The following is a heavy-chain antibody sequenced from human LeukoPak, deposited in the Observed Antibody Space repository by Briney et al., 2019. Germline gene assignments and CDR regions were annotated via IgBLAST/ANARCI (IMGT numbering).Heavy chain of an antibody. D-gene: IGHD3-22*01. CDR2: ITGSDIRT. Sequence: GGSLRLSCAASGFTFSTNAMSWVRQAPGKGLEWVSGITGSDIRTYNADSAKGRFTITRDNSKSALYLQMNNLRAEDTAVYYCAKECCDRSGYCFDQWGQGTLVTVSS. V-gene: IGHV3-23*01. CDR1: GFTFSTNA. CDR3: AKECCDRSGYCFDQ. J-gene: IGHJ4*02.